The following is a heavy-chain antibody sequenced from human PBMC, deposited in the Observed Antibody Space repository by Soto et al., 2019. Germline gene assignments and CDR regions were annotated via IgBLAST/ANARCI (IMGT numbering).Heavy chain of an antibody. CDR2: INSDGSST. CDR1: GFTFSSYW. Sequence: GGSLRLSCAASGFTFSSYWMHWVRQAPGKGLVWVSRINSDGSSTSYADSVKGRFTISRDNAKNTLYLQMNSLRAEDTAVYYCARGYSYGPWDYGMDVWGQGTTVTVSS. CDR3: ARGYSYGPWDYGMDV. J-gene: IGHJ6*02. V-gene: IGHV3-74*01. D-gene: IGHD5-18*01.